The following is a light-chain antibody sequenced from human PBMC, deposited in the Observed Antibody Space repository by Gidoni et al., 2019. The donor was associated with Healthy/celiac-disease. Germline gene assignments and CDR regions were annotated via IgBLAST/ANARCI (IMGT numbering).Light chain of an antibody. CDR3: QQYGSSPPFT. CDR2: GAS. Sequence: EIVLTQSPGTLSLSPGARATLSCRASQSVSSSYLAWYQQKPGQAPRLLIYGASSRATGSPDRFSGSGSGTDFTLTISRLEPEDFAVYYCQQYGSSPPFTFGPGTKVDIK. CDR1: QSVSSSY. V-gene: IGKV3-20*01. J-gene: IGKJ3*01.